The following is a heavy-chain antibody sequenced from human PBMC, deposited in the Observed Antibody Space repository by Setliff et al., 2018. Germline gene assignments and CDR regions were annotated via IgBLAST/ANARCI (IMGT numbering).Heavy chain of an antibody. CDR1: GDSITNKNYY. CDR2: IYYTRTT. Sequence: PSETLSLTCSVSGDSITNKNYYWGWIRQPPGKGLEWIGSIYYTRTTYSNPSLERRITISLVTSKNQLSLKLISVTAADTAVYYCARVRRRDYLSYFDSWGQGARVTVSS. CDR3: ARVRRRDYLSYFDS. V-gene: IGHV4-39*07. J-gene: IGHJ4*02. D-gene: IGHD3-16*01.